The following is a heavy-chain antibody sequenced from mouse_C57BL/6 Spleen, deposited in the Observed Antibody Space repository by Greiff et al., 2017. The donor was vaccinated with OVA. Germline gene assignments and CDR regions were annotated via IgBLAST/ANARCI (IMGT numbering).Heavy chain of an antibody. CDR2: ISGGGGNT. J-gene: IGHJ4*01. CDR1: GFTFSSYT. D-gene: IGHD2-3*01. Sequence: EVMLVESGGGLVKPGGSLKLSCAASGFTFSSYTMSWVRQTPEKRLEWVATISGGGGNTYYPDSVKGRFTTSRDNAKNTLYLQMSSLRSEDTALYYCARSSIRGDYAMDYWGQGTSVTVSS. CDR3: ARSSIRGDYAMDY. V-gene: IGHV5-9*01.